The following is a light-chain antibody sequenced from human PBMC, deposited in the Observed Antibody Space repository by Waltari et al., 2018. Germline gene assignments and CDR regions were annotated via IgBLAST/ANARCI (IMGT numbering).Light chain of an antibody. J-gene: IGLJ2*01. CDR3: SSYAGSNNLV. Sequence: QSALTQPPSASGSPGQSVTISCTGTSSDVGGYNYVSWYQQHTGKAPKLMIYEVSKRLSGVPARVSGSKSGNTASLTVSGLQAEDEADYYCSSYAGSNNLVFGGGTKLTVL. CDR2: EVS. CDR1: SSDVGGYNY. V-gene: IGLV2-8*01.